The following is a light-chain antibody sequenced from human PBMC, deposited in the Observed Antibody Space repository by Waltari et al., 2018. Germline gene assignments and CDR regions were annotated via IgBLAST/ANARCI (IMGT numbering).Light chain of an antibody. V-gene: IGLV2-11*01. J-gene: IGLJ1*01. Sequence: QSALTQPRSVSGSPGQSVTISCTGTSSDVGGYNYVSWYQQHPGKAPKLIIYDVSKRPSGFPDRFSGSKSGNTASLTISGLQADDEADYYCCSYAGSYTGVFGTGSKVTVL. CDR3: CSYAGSYTGV. CDR1: SSDVGGYNY. CDR2: DVS.